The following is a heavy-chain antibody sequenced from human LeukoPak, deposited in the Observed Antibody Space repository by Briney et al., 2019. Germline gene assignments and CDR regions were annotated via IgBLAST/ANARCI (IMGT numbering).Heavy chain of an antibody. Sequence: PGGSLRLSCSASGFTFSSYAMHWDRQAPGKGLEYVSAISSNGGSTYYADSVKGRFTISRDNSKNTLYLQMSSLRAEDTAVYYCVKARPRYYDSNGDAFDIWGQGTLVTVSS. CDR2: ISSNGGST. V-gene: IGHV3-64D*06. D-gene: IGHD3-22*01. CDR1: GFTFSSYA. CDR3: VKARPRYYDSNGDAFDI. J-gene: IGHJ3*02.